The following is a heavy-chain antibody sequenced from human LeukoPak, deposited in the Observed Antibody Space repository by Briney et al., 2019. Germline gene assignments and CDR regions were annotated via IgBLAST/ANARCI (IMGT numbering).Heavy chain of an antibody. CDR1: GYTFTSYA. CDR3: AREWEENSGSYYYYYMDV. V-gene: IGHV1-3*03. J-gene: IGHJ6*03. Sequence: ASVKVSCKASGYTFTSYAMHWVRQAPGQRLEWMGWINAGNGNTKYSQEFQGRVTITRDTSASTAYMELSSLRSEDMAVYYCAREWEENSGSYYYYYMDVWGKGTTVTVSS. CDR2: INAGNGNT. D-gene: IGHD1-26*01.